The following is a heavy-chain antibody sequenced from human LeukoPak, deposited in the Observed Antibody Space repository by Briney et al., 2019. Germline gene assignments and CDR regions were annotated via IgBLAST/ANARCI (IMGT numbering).Heavy chain of an antibody. D-gene: IGHD5-12*01. CDR2: IYYTGST. CDR1: GGSISSYY. Sequence: PSETLSLTCTVSGGSISSYYWSWIREPPGKGLECIGYIYYTGSTNYNPSLKSRVTISVDTSKNQFSLKLSSVTAADTAVYYCARYDGYDLAFDYWGQGTLVTVSS. CDR3: ARYDGYDLAFDY. V-gene: IGHV4-59*01. J-gene: IGHJ4*02.